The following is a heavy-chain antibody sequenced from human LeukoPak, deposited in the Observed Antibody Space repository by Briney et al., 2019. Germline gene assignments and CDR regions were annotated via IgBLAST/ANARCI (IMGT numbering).Heavy chain of an antibody. V-gene: IGHV1-2*02. D-gene: IGHD3-10*01. J-gene: IGHJ4*02. CDR1: GYTXTGYY. CDR3: ARDLYYYGSGSPPYFDY. CDR2: INPNSGGT. Sequence: ASVKVSCKASGYTXTGYYMHWVRQAPGQGLEWMGWINPNSGGTNYAQKFQGRVTMTRDTSISTAYMELSRLRSDDTAVYYCARDLYYYGSGSPPYFDYWGQGTLVTVSS.